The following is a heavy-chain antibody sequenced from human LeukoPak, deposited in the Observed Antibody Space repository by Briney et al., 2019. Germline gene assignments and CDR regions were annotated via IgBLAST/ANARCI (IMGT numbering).Heavy chain of an antibody. CDR1: GFTFSSYC. Sequence: GGSLRLSCAASGFTFSSYCMSWVRQAPGKGLEWVANIKQDGSEEYYVDTVKGRFTSSRDNAKNSLYLKMNSLRAEDTAVYYCARDRRNYYDSSGDYDYWGQGTLVTVSS. J-gene: IGHJ4*02. V-gene: IGHV3-7*01. CDR2: IKQDGSEE. CDR3: ARDRRNYYDSSGDYDY. D-gene: IGHD3-22*01.